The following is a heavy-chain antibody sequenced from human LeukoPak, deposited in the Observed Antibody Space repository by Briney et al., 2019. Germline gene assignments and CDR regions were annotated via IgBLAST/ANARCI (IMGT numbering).Heavy chain of an antibody. V-gene: IGHV1-2*02. CDR2: INPNSGGT. D-gene: IGHD5-18*01. CDR3: ARDTAMGFYYFDY. J-gene: IGHJ4*02. Sequence: ASVKVSCKASGYTFTSYAMHWVRQAPGQGLEWMGWINPNSGGTNYAQKFQGRVTMTRDTSISTAYMELSRLRSDDTAVYYCARDTAMGFYYFDYWGQGTLVTVSS. CDR1: GYTFTSYA.